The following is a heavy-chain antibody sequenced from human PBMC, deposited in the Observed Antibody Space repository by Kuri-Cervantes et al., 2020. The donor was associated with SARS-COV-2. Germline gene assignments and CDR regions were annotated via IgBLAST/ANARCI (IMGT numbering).Heavy chain of an antibody. Sequence: SETLSLTCAVYGGSFSGYYWSWSRQRPGKGLEWMGEINHSGSTNYNPSLKSRVTISVDTSKNQFSLKLSSVTAADTAVYYCAREDMWKRERAFDIWGQGTMVTVSS. J-gene: IGHJ3*02. CDR2: INHSGST. D-gene: IGHD1-1*01. CDR1: GGSFSGYY. CDR3: AREDMWKRERAFDI. V-gene: IGHV4-34*01.